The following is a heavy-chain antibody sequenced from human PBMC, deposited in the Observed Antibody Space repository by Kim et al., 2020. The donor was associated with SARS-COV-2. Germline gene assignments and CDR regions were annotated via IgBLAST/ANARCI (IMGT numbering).Heavy chain of an antibody. CDR3: VKVGCSGGSCYSYYDY. V-gene: IGHV3-64D*09. D-gene: IGHD2-15*01. Sequence: SVKGRFTISRDNSKNTLYLQMSRLRAEDTAVYYCVKVGCSGGSCYSYYDYWGQGTLVTVSS. J-gene: IGHJ4*02.